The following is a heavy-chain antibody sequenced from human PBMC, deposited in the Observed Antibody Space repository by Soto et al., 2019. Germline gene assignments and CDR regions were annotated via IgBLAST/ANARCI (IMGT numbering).Heavy chain of an antibody. D-gene: IGHD4-17*01. CDR1: GFTFSSYS. J-gene: IGHJ6*02. Sequence: EVPLVESGGGLVQPGGSLRLSCAASGFTFSSYSMNWVRQAPGKGLEWVSYISSSSSTIYYADSVKGRFTISRDNAKNSLYLQMNSLRAEDTAVYYCARERSAPQDTVTVYYYGMDVWGQGTTVTVSS. CDR2: ISSSSSTI. V-gene: IGHV3-48*01. CDR3: ARERSAPQDTVTVYYYGMDV.